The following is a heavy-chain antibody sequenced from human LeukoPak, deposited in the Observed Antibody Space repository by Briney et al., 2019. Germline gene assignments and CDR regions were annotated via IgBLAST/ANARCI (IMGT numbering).Heavy chain of an antibody. CDR2: ISGSAATT. V-gene: IGHV3-23*01. J-gene: IGHJ4*02. CDR1: GFTFSTYG. Sequence: GGSLRLSCAASGFTFSTYGMTWVRQAPGKGLEWVSAISGSAATTFYADSVKGRFTISRDNAKNSLYLQMNSLRAEDTAVYYCARDPAMVRGVLYYFDYWGQGTLVTVSS. D-gene: IGHD3-10*01. CDR3: ARDPAMVRGVLYYFDY.